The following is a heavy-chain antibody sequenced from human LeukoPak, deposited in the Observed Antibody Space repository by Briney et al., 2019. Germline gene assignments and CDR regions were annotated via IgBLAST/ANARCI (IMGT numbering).Heavy chain of an antibody. Sequence: SETLSLTCTVSGGSISSYYWSWIRQPAGKGLEWIGRIYTSGSTNFNPSLKSRVTMSIDTSKNQFSLKLSSVTAADTAVYYCARDRQTFYDYVGGNYRFYFDYWGQGTLVTVSS. CDR2: IYTSGST. CDR1: GGSISSYY. CDR3: ARDRQTFYDYVGGNYRFYFDY. D-gene: IGHD3-16*02. V-gene: IGHV4-4*07. J-gene: IGHJ4*02.